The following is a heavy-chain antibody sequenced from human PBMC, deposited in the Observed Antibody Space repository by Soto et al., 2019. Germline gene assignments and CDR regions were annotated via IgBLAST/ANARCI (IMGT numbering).Heavy chain of an antibody. CDR2: INHSGST. D-gene: IGHD5-18*01. CDR1: GGSFSGYY. J-gene: IGHJ5*02. V-gene: IGHV4-34*01. CDR3: ASARVNNWFDP. Sequence: SETVSLTCAVYGGSFSGYYWSWIRQPPGKGLEWIGEINHSGSTNYNPSLKSRVTISVDTSKNQFSLKLSSVTAADTAVYYCASARVNNWFDPWGQGTLVTVSS.